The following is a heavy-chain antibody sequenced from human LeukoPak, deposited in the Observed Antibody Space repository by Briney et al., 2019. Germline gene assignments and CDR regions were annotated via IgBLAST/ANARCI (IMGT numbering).Heavy chain of an antibody. CDR1: GYTFTSYG. V-gene: IGHV1-18*01. CDR3: ARDSFGTYSNYADYWYFDL. J-gene: IGHJ2*01. D-gene: IGHD4-11*01. CDR2: ISAYNGNT. Sequence: GASVKVSCKASGYTFTSYGISWVRQAPGQGLEWTGWISAYNGNTNYAQKLQGRVTMTTDTSTSTAYMELRSLRSDDTAVYYCARDSFGTYSNYADYWYFDLWGRGTLVTVSS.